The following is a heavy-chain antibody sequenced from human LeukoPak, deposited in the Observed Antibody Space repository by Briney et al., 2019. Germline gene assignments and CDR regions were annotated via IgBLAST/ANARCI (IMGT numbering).Heavy chain of an antibody. CDR3: ARAYSTTDAFDI. D-gene: IGHD4-11*01. CDR1: AYSISSGFF. Sequence: SETLSLTCSVSAYSISSGFFWGWIRQPPGKGLEWIGSIYHSGNTYYNPSLKSRVTISVDTSKNQFSLRLTSVTAADTAVYYCARAYSTTDAFDIWGQGTMVTVSS. J-gene: IGHJ3*02. CDR2: IYHSGNT. V-gene: IGHV4-38-2*02.